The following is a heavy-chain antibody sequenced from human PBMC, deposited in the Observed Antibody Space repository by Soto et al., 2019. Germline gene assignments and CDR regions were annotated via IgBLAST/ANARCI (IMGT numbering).Heavy chain of an antibody. CDR2: VSTNGAT. CDR1: DDFISSYY. Sequence: PSETLSLTCTVSDDFISSYYWNWIRQPAGKGLEWIGRVSTNGATNYNPSLESRVTMSVDTSKNQFSLKLTSVTAADTAVYFCARADYEILTCSYAMDVWGQGTTVTVSS. CDR3: ARADYEILTCSYAMDV. J-gene: IGHJ6*02. V-gene: IGHV4-4*07. D-gene: IGHD3-9*01.